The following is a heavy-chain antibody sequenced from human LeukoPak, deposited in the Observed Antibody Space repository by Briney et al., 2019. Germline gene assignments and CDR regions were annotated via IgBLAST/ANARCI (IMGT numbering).Heavy chain of an antibody. CDR2: IKQDGSEK. CDR1: GFTFSSYW. Sequence: PGGSLRLSCAASGFTFSSYWMSWVRQAPGKGLEWVANIKQDGSEKYYVDSVKGRFTISRDNAKNSLYLQMNSLRAEDTAVYYCARDSLVPGYYYYGMDVWGQGTTVTVSS. CDR3: ARDSLVPGYYYYGMDV. D-gene: IGHD2-2*01. J-gene: IGHJ6*02. V-gene: IGHV3-7*03.